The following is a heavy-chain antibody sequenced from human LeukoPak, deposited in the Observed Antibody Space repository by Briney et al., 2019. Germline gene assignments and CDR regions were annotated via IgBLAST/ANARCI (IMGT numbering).Heavy chain of an antibody. CDR2: ISWNSGSI. V-gene: IGHV3-9*01. CDR3: ARDLKLWVRGPFDY. CDR1: GFTFDDYA. J-gene: IGHJ4*02. D-gene: IGHD5-18*01. Sequence: PGGSLRLSCAASGFTFDDYAMHWVRQAPGKGLEWVSGISWNSGSIGYADSVKGRFTISRDNAKNSLYLQMNSLRAEDTAVYYCARDLKLWVRGPFDYWGQGTLVTVSS.